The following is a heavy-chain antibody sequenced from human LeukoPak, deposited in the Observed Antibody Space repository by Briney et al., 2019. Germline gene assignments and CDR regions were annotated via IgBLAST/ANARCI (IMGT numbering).Heavy chain of an antibody. CDR3: ARDRGPRAGFMVREAYDY. V-gene: IGHV3-74*01. D-gene: IGHD3-10*01. Sequence: GGALRLSCAASGFTFSDYWIHWVRQAPGKGLGWVSRINTDGSITNYAASVKGRFSISRDNAKNTLYLQMSSLRAEDTAVYYCARDRGPRAGFMVREAYDYWGQGTLVTVSS. CDR2: INTDGSIT. J-gene: IGHJ4*02. CDR1: GFTFSDYW.